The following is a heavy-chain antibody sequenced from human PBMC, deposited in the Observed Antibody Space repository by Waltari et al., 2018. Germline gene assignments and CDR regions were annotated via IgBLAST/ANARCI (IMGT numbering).Heavy chain of an antibody. J-gene: IGHJ4*02. CDR3: ARRLAVAGRIDY. D-gene: IGHD6-19*01. CDR2: IYHSGST. V-gene: IGHV4-38-2*01. CDR1: GYSISSGYY. Sequence: QVQLQESGPGLVKPSETLSLTCAVSGYSISSGYYWGWIRQPPGKGLEWIGSIYHSGSTYYNPSLKSRVTISVDTSKNQFSLKLSSVTAADTAVYYCARRLAVAGRIDYWGQGTLVTVSS.